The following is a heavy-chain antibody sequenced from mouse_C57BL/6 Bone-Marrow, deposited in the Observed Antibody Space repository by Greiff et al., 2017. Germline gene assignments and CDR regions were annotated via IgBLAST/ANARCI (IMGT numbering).Heavy chain of an antibody. CDR1: GFNIKDDY. V-gene: IGHV14-4*01. J-gene: IGHJ2*01. Sequence: VQLKESGAELVRPGASVKLSCTASGFNIKDDYMHWVKQRPEQGLEWIGWIDPENGDTEYASKFQGKATITADTSSNTAYLQLSSLTSADTAVYYCTTLAHFDYWGQGTTLTVSS. CDR3: TTLAHFDY. CDR2: IDPENGDT.